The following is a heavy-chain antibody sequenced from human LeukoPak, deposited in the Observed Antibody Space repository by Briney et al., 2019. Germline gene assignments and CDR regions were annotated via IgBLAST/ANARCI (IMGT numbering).Heavy chain of an antibody. D-gene: IGHD5-24*01. J-gene: IGHJ4*02. CDR1: GFTFSSYA. V-gene: IGHV3-23*01. CDR2: ISGSGGST. Sequence: GSLRLSCAASGFTFSSYAMSWVRHAPVKGLGWVSAISGSGGSTYYADSVKGRFTISRDNSKNTLYLQMNSLRAEDTAVYYCAKATNALPPPPFDYWGQGTLVTVSS. CDR3: AKATNALPPPPFDY.